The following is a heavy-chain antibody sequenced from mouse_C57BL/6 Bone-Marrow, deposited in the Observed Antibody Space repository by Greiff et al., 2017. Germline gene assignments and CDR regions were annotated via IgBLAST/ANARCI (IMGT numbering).Heavy chain of an antibody. J-gene: IGHJ2*01. CDR2: IDPSDSYT. V-gene: IGHV1-59*01. CDR3: ARWVVY. Sequence: QVQLKQPGAELVRPGTSVKLSCKASGYTFTSYWMHWVKQRPGQGLEWIGVIDPSDSYTNYNQKFKGKATLTVDTSSSTAYMPLSSLTSEDSAVYYCARWVVYWGQGTTLTVSS. CDR1: GYTFTSYW.